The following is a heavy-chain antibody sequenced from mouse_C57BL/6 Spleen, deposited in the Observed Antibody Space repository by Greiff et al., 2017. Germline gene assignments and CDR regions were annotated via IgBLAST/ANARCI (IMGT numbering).Heavy chain of an antibody. D-gene: IGHD1-1*01. Sequence: EVQVVESGEGLVKPGGSLKLSCAASGFTFSSYAMSWVRQTPEKRLEWVAYISSGGDYIYYGDTVKGRFTISRDNARNTLYLQMSSLKSEDTAMYYCTREGYYGSRGYYAMAYWGQGTSVTVSS. CDR1: GFTFSSYA. V-gene: IGHV5-9-1*02. CDR2: ISSGGDYI. CDR3: TREGYYGSRGYYAMAY. J-gene: IGHJ4*01.